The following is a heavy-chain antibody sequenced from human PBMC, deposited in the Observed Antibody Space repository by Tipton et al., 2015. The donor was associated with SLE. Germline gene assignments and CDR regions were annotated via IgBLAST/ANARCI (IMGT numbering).Heavy chain of an antibody. CDR2: VFYSGNT. CDR3: ARINVPTAMDFYYYYMDV. Sequence: TLSLTCSVSGGSISTTDHYWGWIRQPPGKGLEWIGSVFYSGNTYYNESLQSRVTISVDTSKNQFSLKLSSVTAADTAQYYCARINVPTAMDFYYYYMDVWGNGTTVTVSS. J-gene: IGHJ6*03. CDR1: GGSISTTDHY. D-gene: IGHD2-2*01. V-gene: IGHV4-39*07.